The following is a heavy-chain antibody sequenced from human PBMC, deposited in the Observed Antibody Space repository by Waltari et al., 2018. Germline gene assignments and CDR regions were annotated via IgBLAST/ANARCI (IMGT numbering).Heavy chain of an antibody. CDR3: ARGGWFGRGNDAFDI. CDR2: INHRGST. J-gene: IGHJ3*02. Sequence: QVQLQQWGAGLLRPSETLSLSCAVYGGSFSSYYWSWIRQSPRTGLEWIGEINHRGSTNVNPSLTGRVTISADTSKNQVSRRLRVVNAADTAVYYCARGGWFGRGNDAFDIWGQGTTVTVSS. V-gene: IGHV4-34*01. CDR1: GGSFSSYY. D-gene: IGHD3-10*01.